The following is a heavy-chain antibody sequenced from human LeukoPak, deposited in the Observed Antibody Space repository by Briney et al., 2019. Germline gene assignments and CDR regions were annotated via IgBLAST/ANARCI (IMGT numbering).Heavy chain of an antibody. D-gene: IGHD2-2*01. CDR2: INPNSGGT. CDR1: GYTFTGYY. J-gene: IGHJ4*02. Sequence: ASVKVPCKASGYTFTGYYMHWVRQAPGQGLEWMGWINPNSGGTNYSQKFQGRVTMTRDTSISTAYMELSRLRSDDTAVYYCARTKRAPAASPFDYWGQGTLVTVSS. V-gene: IGHV1-2*02. CDR3: ARTKRAPAASPFDY.